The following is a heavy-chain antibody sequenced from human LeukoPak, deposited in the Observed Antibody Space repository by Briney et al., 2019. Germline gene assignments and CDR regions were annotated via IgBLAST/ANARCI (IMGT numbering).Heavy chain of an antibody. CDR2: IIPIFGTA. CDR1: GGTFSSYA. V-gene: IGHV1-69*13. D-gene: IGHD2-21*02. Sequence: SVKASCKASGGTFSSYAISWVRQAPGQGLEWMGGIIPIFGTANYAQKFQGRVTITADESTSTAYMELSSLRSEDTAVYYCARQVTVGSFFDYWGQGTLVTVSS. CDR3: ARQVTVGSFFDY. J-gene: IGHJ4*02.